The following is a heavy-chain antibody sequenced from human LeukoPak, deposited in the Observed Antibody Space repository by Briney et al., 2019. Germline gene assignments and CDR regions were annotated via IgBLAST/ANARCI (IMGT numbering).Heavy chain of an antibody. CDR1: GGSISSYY. CDR3: ARTVCKYCSSTSCYRVGNDAFDI. Sequence: PSETLSLTCTVSGGSISSYYWSWIRQPAGKGLEWIGRIYTSGSTNYNPSLKSRVTMSVDTSKNQFSLKLSSVTAADTAVYYCARTVCKYCSSTSCYRVGNDAFDIWGQGTMVTVSS. D-gene: IGHD2-2*01. CDR2: IYTSGST. V-gene: IGHV4-4*07. J-gene: IGHJ3*02.